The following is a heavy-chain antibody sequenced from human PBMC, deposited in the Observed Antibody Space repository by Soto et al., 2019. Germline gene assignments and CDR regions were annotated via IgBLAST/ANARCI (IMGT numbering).Heavy chain of an antibody. D-gene: IGHD3-3*01. CDR3: ARTEYYDFWSGYYSPPYYYYMDV. CDR2: ISAYDGNT. Sequence: GASVKVSCEASGYTFTSYGISWVRQAPGQGLEWMGWISAYDGNTNYAQKLQGRVTMTTDTSTSTAYMELRSLRSDDTAVYYCARTEYYDFWSGYYSPPYYYYMDVWGKGTTVTVSS. J-gene: IGHJ6*03. CDR1: GYTFTSYG. V-gene: IGHV1-18*01.